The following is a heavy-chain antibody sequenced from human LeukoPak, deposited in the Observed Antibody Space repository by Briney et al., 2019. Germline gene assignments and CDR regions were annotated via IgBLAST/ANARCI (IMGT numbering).Heavy chain of an antibody. D-gene: IGHD5-24*01. V-gene: IGHV4-34*01. CDR1: GGSFSGYY. CDR3: ARGRVEDY. J-gene: IGHJ4*02. Sequence: SETLSLTCGVYGGSFSGYYWSWIRQPPGKGLEWIGEINHSGSTNYNPSLKSRVTISVDTSKNQFSLKLSSVTAADTAVYYCARGRVEDYWGKGTLVTVSS. CDR2: INHSGST.